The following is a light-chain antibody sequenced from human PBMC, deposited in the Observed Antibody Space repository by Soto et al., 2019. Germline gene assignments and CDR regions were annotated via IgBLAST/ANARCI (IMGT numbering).Light chain of an antibody. CDR3: LQDFAYLLT. V-gene: IGKV1-6*01. CDR1: QGVRND. J-gene: IGKJ4*01. CDR2: AAS. Sequence: AIQMTQSPSSLSASVGDRVTITCRASQGVRNDVGWYQQKPGKAPRLLIYAASTLQSGVPSRFSGSQSATDFTLTISSLQPEDFATYYCLQDFAYLLTFGGGTKVEIK.